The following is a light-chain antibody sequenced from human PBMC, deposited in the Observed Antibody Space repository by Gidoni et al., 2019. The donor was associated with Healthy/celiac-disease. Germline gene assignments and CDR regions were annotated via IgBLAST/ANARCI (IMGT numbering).Light chain of an antibody. CDR3: GADHGSGSNFVWV. CDR2: VGTGGIVG. CDR1: RGYNNYK. J-gene: IGLJ3*02. V-gene: IGLV9-49*01. Sequence: QPVLPQPPSASASLGASVTLTCTLSRGYNNYKADWYPQRPGKGPRFVMRVGTGGIVGSKGDGIPDRFSVLGSGLNRYLTIKNIQEEDESDYHCGADHGSGSNFVWVFGGGTKLTVL.